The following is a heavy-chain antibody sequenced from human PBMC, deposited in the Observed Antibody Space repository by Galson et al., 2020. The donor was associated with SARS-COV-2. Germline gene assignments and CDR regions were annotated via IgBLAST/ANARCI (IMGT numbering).Heavy chain of an antibody. CDR3: AKTKIQYDFGFPPFDS. CDR1: GYFVSSSSF. CDR2: IHHSGTT. V-gene: IGHV4-38-2*02. Sequence: SETLSLTCSVSGYFVSSSSFWGWIRLPPGKGLEWIATIHHSGTTYYNPSLRSRATISLDTSNNQFSLNLNSVTAADTAVYYCAKTKIQYDFGFPPFDSWGQGTLVTVSS. D-gene: IGHD3-3*01. J-gene: IGHJ1*01.